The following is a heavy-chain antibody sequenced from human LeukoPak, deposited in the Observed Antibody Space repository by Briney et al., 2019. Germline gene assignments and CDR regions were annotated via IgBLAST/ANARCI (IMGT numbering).Heavy chain of an antibody. CDR3: ARVSPGD. Sequence: ASVKVSCKASGYTFTSYGISWVRQAPGQGLEWMGWMNPISGNTGHAQRFQGRVTMTRNTSISTAYMELSSLRSEDTAVYYCARVSPGDWGQGTLVTVSS. D-gene: IGHD3-10*01. CDR1: GYTFTSYG. CDR2: MNPISGNT. V-gene: IGHV1-8*02. J-gene: IGHJ4*02.